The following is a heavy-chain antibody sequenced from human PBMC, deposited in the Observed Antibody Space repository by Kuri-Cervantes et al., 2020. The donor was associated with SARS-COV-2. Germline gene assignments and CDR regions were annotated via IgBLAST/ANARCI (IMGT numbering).Heavy chain of an antibody. CDR1: GFTFTSSA. CDR2: IVVGSGNT. Sequence: SVKVSCKASGFTFTSSAVQWVRQARGQRLEWIGWIVVGSGNTNYAQKFQERVTITRDMSTSTAYMELSSLRSEDTAVYHCAASLLYRIYYYYGMDVWGQGTTVTVSS. CDR3: AASLLYRIYYYYGMDV. D-gene: IGHD1-26*01. V-gene: IGHV1-58*01. J-gene: IGHJ6*02.